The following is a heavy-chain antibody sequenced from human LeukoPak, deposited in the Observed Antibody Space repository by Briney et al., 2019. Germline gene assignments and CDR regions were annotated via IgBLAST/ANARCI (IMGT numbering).Heavy chain of an antibody. J-gene: IGHJ3*02. CDR3: ARDEGNGYDPDAFDI. D-gene: IGHD5-12*01. Sequence: GGSLRLSCAASGFTFSSYSMNWVRQAPGKGLEWVPYISSSSSTIYYADSVKGRFTISRDNAKNSLYLQMNSLRAEDTAVYYCARDEGNGYDPDAFDIWGQGTMVTVSS. CDR1: GFTFSSYS. CDR2: ISSSSSTI. V-gene: IGHV3-48*01.